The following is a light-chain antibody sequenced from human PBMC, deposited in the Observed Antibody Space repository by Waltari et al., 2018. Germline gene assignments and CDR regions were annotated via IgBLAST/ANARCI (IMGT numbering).Light chain of an antibody. J-gene: IGLJ3*02. CDR3: QTGGHGTWV. CDR1: SGHSSNT. CDR2: VNSDGSH. Sequence: QLVLTQSPSASASLGASVKLTCTLSSGHSSNTIAWHQQQPEKSPRYLLKVNSDGSHSKGDGIPDRFSGSSSGAERYLTISNLQSEDEADYFCQTGGHGTWVFGGGTKLTVL. V-gene: IGLV4-69*01.